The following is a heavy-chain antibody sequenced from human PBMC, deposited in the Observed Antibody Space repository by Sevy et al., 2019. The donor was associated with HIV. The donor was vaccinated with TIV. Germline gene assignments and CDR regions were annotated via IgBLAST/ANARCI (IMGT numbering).Heavy chain of an antibody. CDR3: ARERLWKYCSGGSCYSYPYGMDV. D-gene: IGHD2-15*01. CDR2: IYYSGST. CDR1: GGSISSYY. J-gene: IGHJ6*02. Sequence: KQSQTLSLTCTVSGGSISSYYWSWIRQPPGKGLEWIGYIYYSGSTNYNPSLKSRVTISVDTSKNQFSLKLSSVTAADTAVYYCARERLWKYCSGGSCYSYPYGMDVWGQGTTVTVSS. V-gene: IGHV4-59*13.